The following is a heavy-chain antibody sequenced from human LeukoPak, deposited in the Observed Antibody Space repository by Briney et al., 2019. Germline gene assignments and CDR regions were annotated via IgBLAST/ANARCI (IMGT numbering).Heavy chain of an antibody. CDR1: GFTFSDYY. D-gene: IGHD3-10*01. J-gene: IGHJ4*02. V-gene: IGHV3-11*06. CDR2: ISSSSSYT. Sequence: PGGSLRPSCAASGFTFSDYYMSWIRQAPGKGLEWVSYISSSSSYTNYADSVKGRFTISRDNAKNSLYLQMNSLRAEDTAVYYCARGSMVRGVTFDYWGQGTLVTVSS. CDR3: ARGSMVRGVTFDY.